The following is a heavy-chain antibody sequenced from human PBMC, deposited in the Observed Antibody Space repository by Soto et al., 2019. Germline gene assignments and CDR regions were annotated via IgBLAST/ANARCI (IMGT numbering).Heavy chain of an antibody. CDR1: GFTFSSYW. Sequence: VGSLRLSCAASGFTFSSYWMHWVRQAPGKGLVWVSAISGSGSSTYYADSVKGRFTISRDNSKNTLYLQMNSLRAEDTAVYYCAKDLGQWLVWYYFDYWGQGTLVKVSS. J-gene: IGHJ4*02. CDR3: AKDLGQWLVWYYFDY. V-gene: IGHV3-23*01. CDR2: ISGSGSST. D-gene: IGHD6-19*01.